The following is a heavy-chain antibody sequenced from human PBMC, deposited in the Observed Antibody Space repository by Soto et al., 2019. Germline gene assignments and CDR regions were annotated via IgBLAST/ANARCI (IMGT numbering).Heavy chain of an antibody. CDR2: ASNDDI. CDR3: VRDHQWAFDY. CDR1: GLPFSFYS. V-gene: IGHV3-48*01. Sequence: EVQLVESGGGLVQPGGSLRLSCVASGLPFSFYSMNWVRQAPGKGLEWVSYASNDDISYADSVRGRFTISRDTATNSLYLRMNRMSVDDTSVYYCVRDHQWAFDYWGQVILGTVSS. D-gene: IGHD2-8*01. J-gene: IGHJ4*02.